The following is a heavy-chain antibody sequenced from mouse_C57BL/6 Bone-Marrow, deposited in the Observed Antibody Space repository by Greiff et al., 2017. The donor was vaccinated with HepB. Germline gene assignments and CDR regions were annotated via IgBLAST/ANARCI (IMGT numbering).Heavy chain of an antibody. CDR2: INPGSGGT. Sequence: VQLQQSGAELVRPGTSVKVSCKASGYAFTNYLIEWVKQRPGQGLEWIGVINPGSGGTNYNEKFKGKATLTADKSSSTAYMQLSSLTSEDSAVYFCARANYYGKGDYFDYWGQGTTLTVSS. J-gene: IGHJ2*01. D-gene: IGHD1-1*01. CDR3: ARANYYGKGDYFDY. V-gene: IGHV1-54*01. CDR1: GYAFTNYL.